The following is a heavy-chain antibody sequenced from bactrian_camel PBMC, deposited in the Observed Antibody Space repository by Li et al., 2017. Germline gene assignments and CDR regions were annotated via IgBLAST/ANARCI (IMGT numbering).Heavy chain of an antibody. CDR2: IDTETESGT. Sequence: VQLVESGGGLVQPGGSLSLACQASGFRFGDYGMSWVRQAPGKGFEGLAGIDTETESGTYDAESVKGRFTISRDNAKSTVYLQLDTLKSEDTAMYYCTSDPFVSWAWSFGEYWGQGTQVTVS. V-gene: IGHV3S40*01. CDR3: TSDPFVSWAWSFGEY. D-gene: IGHD1*01. CDR1: GFRFGDYG. J-gene: IGHJ4*01.